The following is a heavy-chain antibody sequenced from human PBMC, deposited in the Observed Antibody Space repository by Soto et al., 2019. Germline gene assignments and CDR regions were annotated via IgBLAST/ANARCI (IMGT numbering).Heavy chain of an antibody. V-gene: IGHV3-23*01. D-gene: IGHD1-26*01. CDR3: AKGNERGRYSTLDWFDP. J-gene: IGHJ5*02. CDR2: ISGSGST. Sequence: GSLRLSCAACGLTFSSYAMSWVRKAPGKGLEWVSAISGSGSTYYADSVKGRFTISRDNSKNTLYLQMNSLRAEDTAVYYCAKGNERGRYSTLDWFDPWGQGTLVTVSS. CDR1: GLTFSSYA.